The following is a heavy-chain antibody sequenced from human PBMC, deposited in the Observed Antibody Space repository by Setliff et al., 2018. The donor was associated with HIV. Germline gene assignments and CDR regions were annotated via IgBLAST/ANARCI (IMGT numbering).Heavy chain of an antibody. Sequence: ASVKVSCKASGYTFTSYGISWVRQAPGQGLEWMGWISAYNGNTNYAQKLQGRVTMTTDTSTSTAYMELRSLRSDDTAVYYCASWVGYCSGGSCPLEDNAFDIWDQGTMVTVSS. CDR3: ASWVGYCSGGSCPLEDNAFDI. CDR2: ISAYNGNT. CDR1: GYTFTSYG. D-gene: IGHD2-15*01. J-gene: IGHJ3*02. V-gene: IGHV1-18*01.